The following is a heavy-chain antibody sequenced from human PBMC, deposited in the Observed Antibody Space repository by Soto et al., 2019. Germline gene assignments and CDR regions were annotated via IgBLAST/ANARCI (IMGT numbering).Heavy chain of an antibody. J-gene: IGHJ4*02. D-gene: IGHD2-21*02. V-gene: IGHV1-3*01. CDR1: GYTFTSYA. CDR3: ARSIVVVTAADY. Sequence: QVQLVQSGAEVKKPGASVKVSCKASGYTFTSYAMHWVRQAPGQRLEWMGWINAGNGNTKYSQKFQGRVTITRDTSASRAYMELSRRRSEDTAVYYWARSIVVVTAADYWGQGTLVTVSS. CDR2: INAGNGNT.